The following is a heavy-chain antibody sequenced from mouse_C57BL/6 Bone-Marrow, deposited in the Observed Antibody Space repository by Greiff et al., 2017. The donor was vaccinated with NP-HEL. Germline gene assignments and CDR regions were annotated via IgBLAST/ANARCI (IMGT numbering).Heavy chain of an antibody. D-gene: IGHD2-1*01. CDR2: ISNGGGST. Sequence: EVKLVESGGGLVQPGGSLKLSCAASGFTFSDYYMYWVRQTPEKRLEWVAYISNGGGSTYYPDTVKGRFTISRDNAKNTLYLQMSRLKSEDTAMYYCARHDGNYRYFDVWGTGTTVTVSS. CDR3: ARHDGNYRYFDV. CDR1: GFTFSDYY. J-gene: IGHJ1*03. V-gene: IGHV5-12*01.